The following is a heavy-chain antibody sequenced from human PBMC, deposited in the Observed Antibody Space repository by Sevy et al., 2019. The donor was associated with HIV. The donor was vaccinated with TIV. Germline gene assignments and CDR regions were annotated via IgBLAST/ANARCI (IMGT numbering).Heavy chain of an antibody. CDR1: GFTFSDYY. J-gene: IGHJ4*02. CDR3: ARDRRNYGGQYFDY. D-gene: IGHD1-7*01. V-gene: IGHV3-11*06. CDR2: MGSGTSYT. Sequence: GGSLRLSCAASGFTFSDYYMSWIRQAPGKGLEWVSYMGSGTSYTNYADSVKGRFTISRDNAKNSLYLQMNSLRAEDTAVYYCARDRRNYGGQYFDYWGQGTLVTVSS.